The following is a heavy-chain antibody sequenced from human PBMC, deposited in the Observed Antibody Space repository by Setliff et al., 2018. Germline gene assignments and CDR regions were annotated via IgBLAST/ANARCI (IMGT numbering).Heavy chain of an antibody. D-gene: IGHD3-22*01. CDR1: GGSISSSSYY. Sequence: SETLSLTCTVSGGSISSSSYYWGWIRQPPGKGLEWIGSIYYSGSTYYNPSLKSRVTISVDTSKNQFSLKVNSVTAADTAVYYCARGKIRITMIVVPTGGAFDIWGQGTMVTVSS. V-gene: IGHV4-39*01. CDR3: ARGKIRITMIVVPTGGAFDI. J-gene: IGHJ3*02. CDR2: IYYSGST.